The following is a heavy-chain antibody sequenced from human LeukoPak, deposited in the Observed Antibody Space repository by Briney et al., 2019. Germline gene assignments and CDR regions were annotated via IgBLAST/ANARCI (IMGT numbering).Heavy chain of an antibody. J-gene: IGHJ3*02. V-gene: IGHV1-2*04. Sequence: ASVKVSCKASGYTFTGYYMHWVRQAPGQGLEWMGWINPNSGGTNYAQKFQGWVTMTRDTSISTAYMELSRLRSDDTAVYYCASGREYCSGGSCYSSDDAFDIWGQGTMVTVSS. CDR1: GYTFTGYY. CDR3: ASGREYCSGGSCYSSDDAFDI. D-gene: IGHD2-15*01. CDR2: INPNSGGT.